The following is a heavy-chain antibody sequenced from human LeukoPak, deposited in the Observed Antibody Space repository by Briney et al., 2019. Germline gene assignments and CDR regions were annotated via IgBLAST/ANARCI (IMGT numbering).Heavy chain of an antibody. CDR1: GGSISSYY. CDR2: IYYSGST. Sequence: SETLSLTCTVSGGSISSYYWNWIRQPPGKGLEWIGYIYYSGSTNYNPSLKSRVTISVDTSKNQFSLKLSSVTAADTAVYYCARAVAGTRNFDYWGQGTLVTVSS. J-gene: IGHJ4*02. D-gene: IGHD6-19*01. CDR3: ARAVAGTRNFDY. V-gene: IGHV4-59*12.